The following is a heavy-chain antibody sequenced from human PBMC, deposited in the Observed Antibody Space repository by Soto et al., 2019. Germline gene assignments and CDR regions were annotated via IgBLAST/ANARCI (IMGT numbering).Heavy chain of an antibody. Sequence: GSLRLSCAASGFTFSSYAMSWVRQAPGKGLEWVSAISGSGGSTYYADSVKGRFTISRDNSKNTPYLQMNSLRAEDTAVYYCAKGGRYYDSSGYFWGQGTLVTVSS. CDR3: AKGGRYYDSSGYF. CDR1: GFTFSSYA. D-gene: IGHD3-22*01. J-gene: IGHJ4*02. V-gene: IGHV3-23*01. CDR2: ISGSGGST.